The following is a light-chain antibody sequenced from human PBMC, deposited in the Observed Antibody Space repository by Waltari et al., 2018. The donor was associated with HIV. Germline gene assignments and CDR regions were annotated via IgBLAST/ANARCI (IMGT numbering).Light chain of an antibody. CDR2: DVR. J-gene: IGLJ1*01. V-gene: IGLV2-14*01. Sequence: QSVLTQPASVSGFPGQSITIPCGGTSADIGSFNFVSWYHSRPYEAPRLIIYDVRTRPSGVSTRFSGSKTGNTASLTISGLHSEDEGVYYCCSYSRCGDSYVFGPGT. CDR1: SADIGSFNF. CDR3: CSYSRCGDSYV.